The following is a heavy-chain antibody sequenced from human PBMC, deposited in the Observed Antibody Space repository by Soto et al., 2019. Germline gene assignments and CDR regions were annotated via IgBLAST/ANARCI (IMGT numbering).Heavy chain of an antibody. J-gene: IGHJ4*02. CDR2: IYYSGST. D-gene: IGHD6-13*01. CDR1: GGSISSSSYY. CDR3: ERGAAAGLHYFDY. V-gene: IGHV4-39*01. Sequence: SETLSLTCTVSGGSISSSSYYWGWIRQPPGKGLEWIGSIYYSGSTYYNPSLKSRVTISVDTSKNQLSLKLSSVTAADTAVYYCERGAAAGLHYFDYWGQGTLVTVSS.